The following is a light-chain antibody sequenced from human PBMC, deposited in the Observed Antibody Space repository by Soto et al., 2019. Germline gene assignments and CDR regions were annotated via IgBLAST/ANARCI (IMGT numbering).Light chain of an antibody. Sequence: DIVMTQSPLSLPVTPGEPASISCRSSQSLLHSNGYNYLDWYLQKPGQSPQLLIYLGSNRASGVPDRFSGSGSGTDLTLKIIRVEAEDVGVYYCMQALQTPPTFGQGTKVEIK. V-gene: IGKV2-28*01. J-gene: IGKJ1*01. CDR1: QSLLHSNGYNY. CDR2: LGS. CDR3: MQALQTPPT.